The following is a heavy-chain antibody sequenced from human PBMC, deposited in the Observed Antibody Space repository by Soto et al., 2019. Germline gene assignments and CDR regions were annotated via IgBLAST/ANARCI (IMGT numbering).Heavy chain of an antibody. D-gene: IGHD6-25*01. V-gene: IGHV4-31*03. CDR2: IYYIGSR. CDR3: AKESGGYDSSTRYGLDV. Sequence: SEALSLTCSVSGGSINTLGYYWSWIRQEPGRGVEWIVYIYYIGSRDYNPSLKSRVSMSVDASKNQFSLNLPSVTAADTAVYYCAKESGGYDSSTRYGLDVWGKGTTVTVSS. CDR1: GGSINTLGYY. J-gene: IGHJ6*04.